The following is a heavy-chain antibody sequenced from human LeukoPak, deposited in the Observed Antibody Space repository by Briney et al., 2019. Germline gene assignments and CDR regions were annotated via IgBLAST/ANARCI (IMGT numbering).Heavy chain of an antibody. V-gene: IGHV4-59*01. CDR3: ARSYSSSWYFDH. D-gene: IGHD6-13*01. CDR2: IYYSGRT. J-gene: IGHJ4*02. Sequence: PSETLSLTCTVSGGSISSYYWSWIRQPPGKGLEWIGYIYYSGRTNYNPSLKSRVTISVDTSKNQFSLKLSSVTAADTALYFCARSYSSSWYFDHLGRGTLVTVSS. CDR1: GGSISSYY.